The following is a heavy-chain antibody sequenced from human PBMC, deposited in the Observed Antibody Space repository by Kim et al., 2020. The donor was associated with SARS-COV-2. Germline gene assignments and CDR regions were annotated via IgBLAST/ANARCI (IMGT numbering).Heavy chain of an antibody. CDR3: AKREWFNTGVVY. V-gene: IGHV3-23*01. Sequence: YAADSGKGRCNISRDNSKNTLYLQMNSLRAEDTAVYYCAKREWFNTGVVYWGQGTLVTVSS. J-gene: IGHJ4*02. D-gene: IGHD3-3*01.